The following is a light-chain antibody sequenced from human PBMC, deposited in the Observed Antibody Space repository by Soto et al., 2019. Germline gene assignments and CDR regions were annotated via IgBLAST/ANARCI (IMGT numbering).Light chain of an antibody. V-gene: IGLV2-14*01. CDR2: DVS. J-gene: IGLJ2*01. CDR3: SPYVV. Sequence: QSALTQPASVSGSPGQSITISCTGTSSDVGGYNYVSWYQQHPGKAPKLMIYDVSNRPSGVSNRFSGSKSGNTASLTISGLQAEDEADYYGSPYVVFGGGTKLTVL. CDR1: SSDVGGYNY.